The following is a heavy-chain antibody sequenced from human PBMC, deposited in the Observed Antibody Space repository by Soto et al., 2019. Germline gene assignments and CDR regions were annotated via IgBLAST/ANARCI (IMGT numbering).Heavy chain of an antibody. D-gene: IGHD6-19*01. J-gene: IGHJ3*02. V-gene: IGHV3-23*01. CDR2: ISGSAGST. CDR1: GFTFSTYA. CDR3: AKGYVAGRVNRDAFHI. Sequence: GGSLRLSCAASGFTFSTYAMSWVRQAPGKGLEWVSTISGSAGSTFYADSVKGRFSTSRDNSQNTLYLLMDGLGAEDTALYFCAKGYVAGRVNRDAFHIWGHGTMVTVSS.